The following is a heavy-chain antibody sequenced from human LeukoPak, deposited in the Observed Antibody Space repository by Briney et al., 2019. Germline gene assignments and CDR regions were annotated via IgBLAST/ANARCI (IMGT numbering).Heavy chain of an antibody. CDR3: AKGRWGLTINNFDI. J-gene: IGHJ3*02. V-gene: IGHV3-23*01. D-gene: IGHD3-9*01. CDR1: GFTITTYA. CDR2: ISDRGDST. Sequence: GGSLRLSCAASGFTITTYAMGWVRQAPGKGLEWVSVISDRGDSTHYADSVKGRFTVSRDSSKNTLYLQINSLRGEDTAVYYCAKGRWGLTINNFDIWGQGTMVTVSS.